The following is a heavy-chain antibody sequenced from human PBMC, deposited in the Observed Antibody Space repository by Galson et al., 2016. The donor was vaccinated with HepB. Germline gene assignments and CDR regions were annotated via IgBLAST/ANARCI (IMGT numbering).Heavy chain of an antibody. Sequence: LRLSCAASGFTFSNYDMHWVRQSMGKGLEWVSGYVVAGNTYYADSVKGRSTISREDGENSLYLQMNSLRAGDTAVYHCARGLRAGYYWSFDVWGQGTTVTVSS. V-gene: IGHV3-13*01. J-gene: IGHJ6*02. CDR3: ARGLRAGYYWSFDV. D-gene: IGHD1-26*01. CDR1: GFTFSNYD. CDR2: YVVAGNT.